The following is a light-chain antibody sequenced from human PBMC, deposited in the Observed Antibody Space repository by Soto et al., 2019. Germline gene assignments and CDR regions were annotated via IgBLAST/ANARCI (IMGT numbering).Light chain of an antibody. CDR3: QQYGSSPIT. CDR1: QSVSSSY. V-gene: IGKV3D-20*01. J-gene: IGKJ5*01. Sequence: EIVLTQSPGTLSLSPGERATLSCGASQSVSSSYLAWYQQKPGLAPRILIYDASSRATGIPDRLSGSGSGTDFTLTISRLEPEDFAVYYCQQYGSSPITLGQGTRLEIK. CDR2: DAS.